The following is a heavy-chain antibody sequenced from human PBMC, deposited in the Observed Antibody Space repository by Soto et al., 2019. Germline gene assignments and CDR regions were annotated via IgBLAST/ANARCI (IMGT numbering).Heavy chain of an antibody. V-gene: IGHV1-69*06. CDR2: IIPIFGKA. Sequence: QVQLVQSGAEVKKPGSSVKVSCKASGGTFSSYAISWVRQAPGQGLEWMGGIIPIFGKAKYAQKFQGRVTITGNKCTSTAYIELSSLRSEDTAVYYCARGPIRNYFDYWGQGSLVTVSS. CDR1: GGTFSSYA. J-gene: IGHJ4*02. CDR3: ARGPIRNYFDY.